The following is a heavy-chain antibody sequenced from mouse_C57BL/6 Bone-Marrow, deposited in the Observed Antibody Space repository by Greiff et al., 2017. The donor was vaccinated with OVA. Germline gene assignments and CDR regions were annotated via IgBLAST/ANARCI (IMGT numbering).Heavy chain of an antibody. V-gene: IGHV1-59*01. J-gene: IGHJ4*01. CDR3: ARDDGYYGYAMDY. Sequence: QVQLKQSGAELVRPGTSVKLSCKASGYTFTSYWMHWVKQRPGQGLEWIGVIDPSDSSTNYNQKFKGKATLTVDTSSSTAYMQLSSLTSEDSAVYYCARDDGYYGYAMDYWGQGTSVTVSS. CDR2: IDPSDSST. D-gene: IGHD2-3*01. CDR1: GYTFTSYW.